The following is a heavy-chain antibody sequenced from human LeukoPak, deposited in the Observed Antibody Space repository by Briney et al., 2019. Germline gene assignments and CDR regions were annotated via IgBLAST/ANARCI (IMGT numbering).Heavy chain of an antibody. CDR3: ARSGYCSSTSCYHAY. V-gene: IGHV4-59*08. CDR1: GGSISSYY. D-gene: IGHD2-2*01. CDR2: IYYIGST. Sequence: SETLSLTCTVSGGSISSYYWSWIRQPPGKGLEWIGYIYYIGSTNYNPSLKSRVTISVDKSKNQFSLKLSSVTAADKAVYYCARSGYCSSTSCYHAYWGQGTLVTVSS. J-gene: IGHJ4*02.